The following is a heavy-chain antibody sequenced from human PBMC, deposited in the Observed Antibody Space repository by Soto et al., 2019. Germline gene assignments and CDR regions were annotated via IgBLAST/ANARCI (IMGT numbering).Heavy chain of an antibody. CDR3: ARGVGAGSYYNQYNWFDP. CDR1: GYTFTSSD. Sequence: ASVKVSCKASGYTFTSSDINWVRQATGQGLEWMGWMNPNSGDTGYAQKIQSRVTMTRNTSIRTAYMELSSLRSEDTAVYYCARGVGAGSYYNQYNWFDPWGQGTLVTVSS. CDR2: MNPNSGDT. V-gene: IGHV1-8*01. J-gene: IGHJ5*02. D-gene: IGHD3-10*01.